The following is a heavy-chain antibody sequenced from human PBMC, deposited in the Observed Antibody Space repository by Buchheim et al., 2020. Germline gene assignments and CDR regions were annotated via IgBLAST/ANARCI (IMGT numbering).Heavy chain of an antibody. CDR3: AKGGPSSLYYFDY. J-gene: IGHJ4*02. D-gene: IGHD5-12*01. Sequence: EVQLLESGGGLVQPGGSLRLSCAASGFTISSYAMRWVRQAPGKGLEWVSTIGSGGNTYYADSVKGRFTISRDNSKNTLSVQFHSLRAEDTAVYYCAKGGPSSLYYFDYWGQGTL. V-gene: IGHV3-23*01. CDR1: GFTISSYA. CDR2: IGSGGNT.